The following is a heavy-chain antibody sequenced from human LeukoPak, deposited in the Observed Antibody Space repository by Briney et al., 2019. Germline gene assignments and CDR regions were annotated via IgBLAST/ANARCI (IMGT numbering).Heavy chain of an antibody. J-gene: IGHJ4*02. CDR2: ISGSGGRT. V-gene: IGHV3-23*01. CDR1: GFTFSSYA. Sequence: GGSLRLSRAASGFTFSSYAMTWVRQAPGKGLEWVSAISGSGGRTYYADSVKGRFTISRDNSMHTLYLQMSSLRAEDTAVYYCAKERQFEYSSPGYWGQGTLVTVSS. CDR3: AKERQFEYSSPGY. D-gene: IGHD6-6*01.